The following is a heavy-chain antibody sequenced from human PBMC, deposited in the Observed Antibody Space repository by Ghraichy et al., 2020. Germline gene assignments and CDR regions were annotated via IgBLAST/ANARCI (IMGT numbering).Heavy chain of an antibody. CDR1: GGSISSSSYY. CDR2: IYYSGST. J-gene: IGHJ4*02. V-gene: IGHV4-39*01. CDR3: ARHSFFRGVDY. D-gene: IGHD3-3*01. Sequence: SETLSLTCTVSGGSISSSSYYWGWIRQPPGKGLEWIGSIYYSGSTYYNPSLKSRVTISVDTSKNQFSLKLSSVTAADTAVYYCARHSFFRGVDYWGQGTLVTVSS.